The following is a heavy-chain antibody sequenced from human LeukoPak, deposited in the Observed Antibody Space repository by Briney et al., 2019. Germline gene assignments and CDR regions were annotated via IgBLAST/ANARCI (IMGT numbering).Heavy chain of an antibody. Sequence: GRSLRLSCAASGFTFCSYAMHWVRQAPGKGLEWVAVISYDGSNKYYADSVKGRFTISRDNSKNTLYLQMNSLRAEDTAVYYCARDRMGRFDYWGQGTLVTVSS. D-gene: IGHD2-8*01. V-gene: IGHV3-30*04. CDR3: ARDRMGRFDY. CDR1: GFTFCSYA. J-gene: IGHJ4*02. CDR2: ISYDGSNK.